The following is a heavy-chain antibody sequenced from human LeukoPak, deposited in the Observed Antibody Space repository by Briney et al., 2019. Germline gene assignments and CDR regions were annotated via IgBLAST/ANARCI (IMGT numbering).Heavy chain of an antibody. V-gene: IGHV3-48*03. J-gene: IGHJ3*02. CDR2: ISSSGSTI. D-gene: IGHD3-16*01. CDR1: GFTFSSYE. CDR3: ARDTYDYVWGSPDAFDI. Sequence: GGSLRLSCAASGFTFSSYEMNWVRQAPGEGLEWVSYISSSGSTIYYADSVKGRFTISRDNAKNSLYLQMNSLRAEDTAVYYCARDTYDYVWGSPDAFDIWGQGTMVTVSS.